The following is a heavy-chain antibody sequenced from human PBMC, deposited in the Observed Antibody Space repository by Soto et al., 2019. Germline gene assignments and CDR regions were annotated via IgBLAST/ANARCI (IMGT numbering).Heavy chain of an antibody. CDR3: TSDTFGGRDS. Sequence: SVQVSFRASGYTFPSYGISWVRQAPGQGLEWMGWISAYNGNTNYAQKRQGRVTMTTDTSTSTAYMELRSLRSDDTAVYYCTSDTFGGRDSWGQGTLVTVSS. D-gene: IGHD2-15*01. CDR2: ISAYNGNT. V-gene: IGHV1-18*01. J-gene: IGHJ4*02. CDR1: GYTFPSYG.